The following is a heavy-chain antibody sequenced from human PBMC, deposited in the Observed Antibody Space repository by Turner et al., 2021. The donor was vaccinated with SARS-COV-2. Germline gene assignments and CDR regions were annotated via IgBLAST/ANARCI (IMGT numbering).Heavy chain of an antibody. CDR2: FDPEDGET. CDR3: ATGYQLRVNWFDP. V-gene: IGHV1-24*01. Sequence: QVQLVQSGAEMKKPGASVKVSCTVSGYTLTELSMHWVRQAPGKGLEWMGGFDPEDGETIYAQNFQGRVTMTEDTSTDTAYMELSSLRSEDTAVYFCATGYQLRVNWFDPWGQGTLVTVSS. J-gene: IGHJ5*02. D-gene: IGHD2-2*01. CDR1: GYTLTELS.